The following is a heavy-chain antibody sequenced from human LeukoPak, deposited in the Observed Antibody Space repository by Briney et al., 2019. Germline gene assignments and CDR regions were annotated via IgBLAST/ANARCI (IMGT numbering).Heavy chain of an antibody. V-gene: IGHV3-66*01. CDR1: GFTVSSNS. D-gene: IGHD6-6*01. J-gene: IGHJ4*02. CDR2: IYSGGST. CDR3: ARGRPFDY. Sequence: GGSLRLSCAASGFTVSSNSMSWVRQAPGKGLEWVSVIYSGGSTSSADSVKGRFLISRDNVKNTLFLQMNGLRAEDTAIYYCARGRPFDYWGQGTLVTVSS.